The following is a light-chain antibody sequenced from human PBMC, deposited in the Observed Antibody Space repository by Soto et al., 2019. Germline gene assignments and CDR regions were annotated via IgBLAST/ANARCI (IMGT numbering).Light chain of an antibody. V-gene: IGKV3-15*01. Sequence: EIVMTQSPATLSVSPGEGATLSCRASQGIGDTLAWYQQKPGQTPRLLIYGASTRATGVPDRFSGSGSGTDFTLTISRLEPEDFAVYHCQQRNSRPSITFGQGTRLEIK. CDR1: QGIGDT. CDR3: QQRNSRPSIT. CDR2: GAS. J-gene: IGKJ5*01.